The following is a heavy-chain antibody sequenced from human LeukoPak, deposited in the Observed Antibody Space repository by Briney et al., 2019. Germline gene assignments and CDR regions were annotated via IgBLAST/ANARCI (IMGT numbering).Heavy chain of an antibody. CDR1: GGSISSYY. J-gene: IGHJ4*02. CDR2: IYYSGST. Sequence: PSETLSLTCTVSGGSISSYYWSWIRQPPGKGLEWIGYIYYSGSTNYNPSLKSRVTISVDTSKNQFSLKLSSVTAADTAVYYCARHRGDNLLLFDYWGQGTLVTVPS. CDR3: ARHRGDNLLLFDY. D-gene: IGHD2-21*02. V-gene: IGHV4-59*08.